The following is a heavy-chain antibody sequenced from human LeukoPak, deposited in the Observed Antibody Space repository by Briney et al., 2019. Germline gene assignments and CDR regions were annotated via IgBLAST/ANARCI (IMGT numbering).Heavy chain of an antibody. CDR2: IIPVLRRT. Sequence: SVKVSCKASGGTSSSYTIVWVRQAPGQGLELMGRIIPVLRRTHYAQKFQDRVTLTADRITTTAYMELRSLRSEDTVMYYCGRSESDFFVDYWGQGTLVTVSS. V-gene: IGHV1-69*02. CDR3: GRSESDFFVDY. J-gene: IGHJ4*02. D-gene: IGHD3-3*01. CDR1: GGTSSSYT.